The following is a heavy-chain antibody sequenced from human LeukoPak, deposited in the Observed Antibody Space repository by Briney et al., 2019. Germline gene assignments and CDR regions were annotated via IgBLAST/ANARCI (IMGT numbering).Heavy chain of an antibody. J-gene: IGHJ5*02. CDR1: GGSFSGYY. CDR3: ATSAQTYYYDSSAYYYNWFDP. V-gene: IGHV4-34*01. D-gene: IGHD3-22*01. Sequence: PSETLSLTCAVYGGSFSGYYWSWIRQPPGKGLEWIGEINHSGSTNYNPSLKSRVTISVDTSKNQFSLKLSSVTAADTAVYYCATSAQTYYYDSSAYYYNWFDPWGQGALATVSS. CDR2: INHSGST.